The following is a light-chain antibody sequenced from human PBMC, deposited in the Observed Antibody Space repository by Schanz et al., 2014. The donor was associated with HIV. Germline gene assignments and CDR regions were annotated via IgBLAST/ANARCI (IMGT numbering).Light chain of an antibody. CDR1: SSDVGAYNS. Sequence: QSALTQPASVSGSPGQSITISCTGTSSDVGAYNSVSWWQQQHPGKAPKLMIFEVSKRPSGISNRFSGSKSGNTASLTISGLQAEDEADYYCCSYAGTTTFVVFGGGTKLTVL. J-gene: IGLJ2*01. CDR3: CSYAGTTTFVV. V-gene: IGLV2-23*02. CDR2: EVS.